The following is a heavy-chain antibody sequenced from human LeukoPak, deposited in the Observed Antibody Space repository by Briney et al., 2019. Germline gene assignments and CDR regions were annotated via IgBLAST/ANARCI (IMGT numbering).Heavy chain of an antibody. CDR1: GFTFSNYG. V-gene: IGHV3-30*03. CDR2: ISYDGSNK. D-gene: IGHD6-13*01. J-gene: IGHJ6*02. Sequence: PGRSLRLSCAASGFTFSNYGMHWVRQAPGKGLEWVAVISYDGSNKYYVDSVKGRFTISRDNSKNTLYLQMNSLRSEDTAVYYCARDEQQLVYYYYYGMDVWGQGTTVTVSS. CDR3: ARDEQQLVYYYYYGMDV.